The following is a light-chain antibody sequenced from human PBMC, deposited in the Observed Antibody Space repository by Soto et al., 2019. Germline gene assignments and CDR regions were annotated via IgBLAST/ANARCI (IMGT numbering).Light chain of an antibody. CDR2: GTS. CDR3: QQGYSIPIT. CDR1: QTIITY. Sequence: DIQMTQSPSTLSASVGDIVTITFRANQTIITYLNWYQQKPGKAPKFLIYGTSSLQSGVPSRFSGSGSGTDFTLTISSLQREDFATYFCQQGYSIPITFGQGTRLEIK. V-gene: IGKV1-39*01. J-gene: IGKJ5*01.